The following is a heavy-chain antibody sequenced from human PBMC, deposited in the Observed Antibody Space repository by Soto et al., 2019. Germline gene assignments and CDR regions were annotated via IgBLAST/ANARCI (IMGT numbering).Heavy chain of an antibody. V-gene: IGHV4-4*02. D-gene: IGHD6-19*01. CDR2: IFHSGDT. CDR3: ASSTGWYRHDV. J-gene: IGHJ3*01. Sequence: QVQLQESGPGLVKPSGTLSLTCAVSGDSISNSRWWTWVRQPPGKGLEWIGDIFHSGDTNYNPSLKSRVFISVDTSQNQFSLNVSSVTAADTAVYYCASSTGWYRHDVWGQGTLVTVSS. CDR1: GDSISNSRW.